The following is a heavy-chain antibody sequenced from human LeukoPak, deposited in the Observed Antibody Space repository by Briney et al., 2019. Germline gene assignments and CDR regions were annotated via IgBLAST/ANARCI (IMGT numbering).Heavy chain of an antibody. CDR2: INHSRST. V-gene: IGHV4-34*01. CDR3: ATHWDSSALRY. CDR1: GGSFSGYY. D-gene: IGHD3-22*01. Sequence: SETLSLTCAVYGGSFSGYYWSWIRQPPGKGLEWIGEINHSRSTNYNPSLKSRVTISVDTSKNQFSLKLSSVTAADTAVYYCATHWDSSALRYWGQGTLVTVSS. J-gene: IGHJ4*02.